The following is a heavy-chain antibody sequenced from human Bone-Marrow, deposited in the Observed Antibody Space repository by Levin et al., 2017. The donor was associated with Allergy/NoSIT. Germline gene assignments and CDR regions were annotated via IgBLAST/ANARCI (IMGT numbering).Heavy chain of an antibody. CDR3: ARYMVRSSGLDWFDP. CDR1: GYSFTRYW. V-gene: IGHV5-51*01. CDR2: IYPGDSDT. Sequence: NPGGSLRLSCKGSGYSFTRYWIAWVRQMPGKGLEWMGIIYPGDSDTRYSPSFEGQVTISADKSMRTAYLQWSSLKASDTAIYFCARYMVRSSGLDWFDPWGQGTLVTVSS. J-gene: IGHJ5*02. D-gene: IGHD3-22*01.